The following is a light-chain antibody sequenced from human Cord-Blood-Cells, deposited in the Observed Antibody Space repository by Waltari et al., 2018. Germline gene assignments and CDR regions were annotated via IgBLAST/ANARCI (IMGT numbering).Light chain of an antibody. Sequence: DLKMTQSPSSLSASVGDRVTITCRASQSISSYLNWYQQKPGKAPKLLIYAASSLQSGVPSRFSGSGSGTDFTLTINSLQPEDFATYYCQQSYSTPARFGGGTKVEIK. CDR2: AAS. CDR1: QSISSY. J-gene: IGKJ4*02. CDR3: QQSYSTPAR. V-gene: IGKV1-39*01.